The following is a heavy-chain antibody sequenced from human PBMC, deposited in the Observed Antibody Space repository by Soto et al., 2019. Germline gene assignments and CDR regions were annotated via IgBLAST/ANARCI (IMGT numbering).Heavy chain of an antibody. CDR3: ARDSVLIGGPPGFGMDV. CDR1: GYTFTSYY. Sequence: GASVKVSCKASGYTFTSYYMHWVRQAPGQGLEWMGIINPSGGSTSYAQKFQGRVTMTRDTSTSTVYMELSSLRSEDTAVYYCARDSVLIGGPPGFGMDVWGQGTTVTVSS. D-gene: IGHD3-10*01. CDR2: INPSGGST. J-gene: IGHJ6*02. V-gene: IGHV1-46*01.